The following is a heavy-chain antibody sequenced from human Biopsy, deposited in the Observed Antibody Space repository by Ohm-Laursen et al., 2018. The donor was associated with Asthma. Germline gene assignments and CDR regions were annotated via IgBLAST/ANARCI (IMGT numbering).Heavy chain of an antibody. V-gene: IGHV3-7*03. Sequence: SLRLSCSASGFTFGDYWMSWVRQVPGKGLEWVANIKHDGSEKNHVDSLKGRFTISRDNAKNSLYLQMNSLRGADTALYYCVKDIRLQLWGFDSWGQGPLVTVSS. D-gene: IGHD6-13*01. CDR1: GFTFGDYW. J-gene: IGHJ4*02. CDR3: VKDIRLQLWGFDS. CDR2: IKHDGSEK.